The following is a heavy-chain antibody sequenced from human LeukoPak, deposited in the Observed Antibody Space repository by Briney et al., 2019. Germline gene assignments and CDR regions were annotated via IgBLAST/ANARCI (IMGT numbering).Heavy chain of an antibody. V-gene: IGHV4-38-2*02. CDR1: GYSISSGYY. Sequence: SETLSLTCTVSGYSISSGYYWGWIRQPPGKGLEWIGSIYHSGSTYYNPSLKSRVTISVDTSKNQFSLKLSSVTAADTAVYYCALDLPWFGESTFDYWGQGTLVTVSS. CDR3: ALDLPWFGESTFDY. D-gene: IGHD3-10*01. CDR2: IYHSGST. J-gene: IGHJ4*02.